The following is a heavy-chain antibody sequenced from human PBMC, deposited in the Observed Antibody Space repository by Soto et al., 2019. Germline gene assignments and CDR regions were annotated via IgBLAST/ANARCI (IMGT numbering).Heavy chain of an antibody. J-gene: IGHJ4*02. V-gene: IGHV3-23*01. D-gene: IGHD3-22*01. CDR3: ARIDSSGHYGSCFDY. CDR2: ISGSGGST. Sequence: EVQLLESGGGLVQPGGSLRLSCAASGFTFSSYAMSWVRQAPGKGLEWVSAISGSGGSTYYADSVKGRFTISRDNSKNTLYLQMNSLRAEDTAVYYCARIDSSGHYGSCFDYWGQGTLVTVSS. CDR1: GFTFSSYA.